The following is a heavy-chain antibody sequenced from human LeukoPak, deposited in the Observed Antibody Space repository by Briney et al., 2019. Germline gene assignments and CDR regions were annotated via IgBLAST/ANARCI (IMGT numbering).Heavy chain of an antibody. J-gene: IGHJ3*02. CDR1: GGSISSGFYY. D-gene: IGHD3-22*01. V-gene: IGHV4-61*02. Sequence: SETLSLTCTVSGGSISSGFYYWSWIRQPAGKGLEWIGRIYSSGSTNYNPSLKSRVTMSVDTSKNQFSLNLSSVTAADTALYPYASTDSSGGALYIWGQGTVATVSS. CDR3: ASTDSSGGALYI. CDR2: IYSSGST.